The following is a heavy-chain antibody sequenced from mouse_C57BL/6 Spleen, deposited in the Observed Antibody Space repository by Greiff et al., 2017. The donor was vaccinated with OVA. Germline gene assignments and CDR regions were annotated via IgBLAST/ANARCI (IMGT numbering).Heavy chain of an antibody. J-gene: IGHJ2*01. CDR1: GFTFSSYT. CDR2: ISGGGGNT. V-gene: IGHV5-9*01. D-gene: IGHD2-4*01. Sequence: EVKLVESGGGLVKPGGSLKLSCAASGFTFSSYTMSWVRQTPEKRLEWVATISGGGGNTYYPDSVKGRFTISRDNAKNTLYLQMSRLRSEDTALYYCARNGMITFDYWGQGTTLTVSS. CDR3: ARNGMITFDY.